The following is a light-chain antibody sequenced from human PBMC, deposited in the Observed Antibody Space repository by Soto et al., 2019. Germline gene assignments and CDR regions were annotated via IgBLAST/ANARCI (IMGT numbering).Light chain of an antibody. V-gene: IGLV2-14*03. CDR1: SSDVGAYNY. CDR3: SSYTSSSTVV. CDR2: DVS. Sequence: QSALTQPASVSGSPGQSITISCTGTSSDVGAYNYVSWYQQHPGKAPKFMIYDVSYRPSGVSHRFSGSKSGNTASLTISGLQDEDEADYYCSSYTSSSTVVFGGGTKLTVL. J-gene: IGLJ2*01.